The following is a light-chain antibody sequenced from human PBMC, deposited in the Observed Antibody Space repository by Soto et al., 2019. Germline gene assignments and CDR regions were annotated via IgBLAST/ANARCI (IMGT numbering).Light chain of an antibody. Sequence: DIQMTQSPSTLSASVGDRVTITCRASQSISSWLAWYQQKPGKAPRLLIYTASNLESGVPSKFSGSGSGTEFTLTISSLQPDAFATYYCQPHHSYPYTFGQGTKLEIK. CDR3: QPHHSYPYT. J-gene: IGKJ2*01. V-gene: IGKV1-5*03. CDR1: QSISSW. CDR2: TAS.